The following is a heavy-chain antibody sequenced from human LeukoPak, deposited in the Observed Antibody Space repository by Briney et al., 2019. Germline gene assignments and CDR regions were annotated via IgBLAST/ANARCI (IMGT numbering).Heavy chain of an antibody. J-gene: IGHJ4*02. V-gene: IGHV3-64D*06. CDR1: GFTFSSYS. Sequence: GGSLRLSCAASGFTFSSYSMNWVRQAPGKGLEYVSSISTNEDSTFYADSVEGRFTISRDNSKNTLYLQMTSLRAEDTAVYHCVKRASSSGLSGPVYDYWGQGTLVTVSS. CDR3: VKRASSSGLSGPVYDY. CDR2: ISTNEDST. D-gene: IGHD1-26*01.